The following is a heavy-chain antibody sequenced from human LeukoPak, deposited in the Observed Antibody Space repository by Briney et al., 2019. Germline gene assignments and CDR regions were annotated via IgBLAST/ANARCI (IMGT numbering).Heavy chain of an antibody. CDR3: AREGLGAFDI. D-gene: IGHD6-6*01. Sequence: GGSLRLSCAMAGFTLTSTGMHWVRQPPGKGLEWVAFMHYEGRNILYADSVKGRFSISTDNSKNMVYLQMSSLRAEDTAVYYCAREGLGAFDIWGQGTMVTVSS. V-gene: IGHV3-30*02. CDR1: GFTLTSTG. J-gene: IGHJ3*02. CDR2: MHYEGRNI.